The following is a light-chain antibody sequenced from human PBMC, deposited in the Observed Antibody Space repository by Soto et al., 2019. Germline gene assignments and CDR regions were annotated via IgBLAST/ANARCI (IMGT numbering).Light chain of an antibody. J-gene: IGKJ4*01. Sequence: DIQMTQSPSTLSASVGDRVTIACRASQSLSTWLAWYQQKPGKAPKLLIYDASTLETGVPSRFSGSASGTEFTLTISSLQPDAFATYYCQQYTTYSLTFGGGTKVEIK. CDR2: DAS. V-gene: IGKV1-5*01. CDR3: QQYTTYSLT. CDR1: QSLSTW.